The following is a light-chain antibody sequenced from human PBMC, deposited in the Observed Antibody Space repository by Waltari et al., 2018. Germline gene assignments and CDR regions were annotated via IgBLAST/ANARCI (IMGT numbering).Light chain of an antibody. CDR1: QTVRTTY. CDR2: GAS. Sequence: EIVLTQSPGTLSLSPGERATLSCRASQTVRTTYFAWYQQKPGQAPTRLIYGASSRATGIPDRFRGSGSGTDFSLTISSLEPEDFAVYYCQQYDISPLTFGGGTKVEIK. J-gene: IGKJ4*01. CDR3: QQYDISPLT. V-gene: IGKV3-20*01.